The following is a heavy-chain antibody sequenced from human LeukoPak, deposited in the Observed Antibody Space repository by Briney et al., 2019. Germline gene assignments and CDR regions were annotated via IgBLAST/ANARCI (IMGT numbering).Heavy chain of an antibody. CDR1: GYTFTNYYG. J-gene: IGHJ4*02. CDR3: ARGRTLSYLPTEY. CDR2: ISPYNGNT. D-gene: IGHD1-14*01. V-gene: IGHV1-18*01. Sequence: ASVKVSCKASGYTFTNYYGITWVRQAPGQGLEWMGWISPYNGNTNYAQKLQGRVTMTTDTSTSTAYMELRSLSSDDTAVYYCARGRTLSYLPTEYWGQGTLVTVSS.